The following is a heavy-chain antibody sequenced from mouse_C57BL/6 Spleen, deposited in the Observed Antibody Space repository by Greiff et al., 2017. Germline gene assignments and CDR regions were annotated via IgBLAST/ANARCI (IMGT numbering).Heavy chain of an antibody. CDR2: IYPSDSET. Sequence: VQLQESGAELVRPGSSVKLSCKASGYTFTSYWMDWVKQRPGQGLEWIGNIYPSDSETHYNQKFKDKATLTVDKSSSTAYMQLSSLTSEDSAVYYCARECTCYSKAHWYFDVWGTGTTVTVSS. CDR3: ARECTCYSKAHWYFDV. CDR1: GYTFTSYW. V-gene: IGHV1-61*01. D-gene: IGHD2-5*01. J-gene: IGHJ1*03.